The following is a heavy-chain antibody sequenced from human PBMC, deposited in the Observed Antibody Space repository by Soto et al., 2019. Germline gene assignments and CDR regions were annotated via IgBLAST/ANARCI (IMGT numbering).Heavy chain of an antibody. D-gene: IGHD3-10*01. V-gene: IGHV3-74*01. J-gene: IGHJ3*02. CDR2: IKSDGSTI. CDR1: GFTLSPLF. CDR3: ARDRGTPDSFNI. Sequence: CRRLSCAPCGFTLSPLFIHCVPLAPGKRLVWVEHIKSDGSTIVYADSVKGRFAIPRDNAKNTLYLQMNSLRVEDTAVYFCARDRGTPDSFNIWGQGTMVTVS.